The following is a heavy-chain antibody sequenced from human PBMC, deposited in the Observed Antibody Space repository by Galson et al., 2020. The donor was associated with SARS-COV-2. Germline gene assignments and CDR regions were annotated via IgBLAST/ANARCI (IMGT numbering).Heavy chain of an antibody. CDR3: ARGLAGGGGYWCFDL. J-gene: IGHJ2*01. Sequence: SETLSLTCAVYGGSFSGYYWSWIRRPPGKGLEWIGEIAHSGSTNYNPSLKSRLTISVDTSKNQFSLKLSSVTAADTAVYYCARGLAGGGGYWCFDLWGRGTLVTVSS. V-gene: IGHV4-34*01. D-gene: IGHD3-16*01. CDR1: GGSFSGYY. CDR2: IAHSGST.